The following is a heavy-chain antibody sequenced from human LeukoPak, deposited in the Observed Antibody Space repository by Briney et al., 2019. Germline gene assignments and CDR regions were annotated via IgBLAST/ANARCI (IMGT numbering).Heavy chain of an antibody. V-gene: IGHV4-61*02. CDR2: ISSSGST. D-gene: IGHD6-19*01. CDR3: ARDTDILAVTGGNDY. CDR1: GDSISSGDYY. J-gene: IGHJ4*02. Sequence: PSETLSLTCTVSGDSISSGDYYWSWIRQPAGKGLEWIGRISSSGSTNYNPSLKSRVTISVDTSKNQFSLKLSSVTAADTAVYYCARDTDILAVTGGNDYWGRGTLVTVSS.